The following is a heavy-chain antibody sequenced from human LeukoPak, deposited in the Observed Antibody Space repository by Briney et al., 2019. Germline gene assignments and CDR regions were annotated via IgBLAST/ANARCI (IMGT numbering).Heavy chain of an antibody. CDR1: GRSFRNYY. Sequence: SETLSLNCAVYGRSFRNYYWSWIRQPPGKGLEWIGEINHSGSTNYNPSLKSRVTISVDTSKNQFSLKLSSVTAADTAVYYCARGGRILAGSFSPGNHYYYMDVWGTGTTVTISS. J-gene: IGHJ6*03. CDR2: INHSGST. CDR3: ARGGRILAGSFSPGNHYYYMDV. V-gene: IGHV4-34*01. D-gene: IGHD3-9*01.